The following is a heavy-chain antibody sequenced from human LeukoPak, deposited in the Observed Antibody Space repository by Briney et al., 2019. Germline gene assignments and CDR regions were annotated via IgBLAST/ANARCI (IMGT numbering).Heavy chain of an antibody. J-gene: IGHJ4*02. V-gene: IGHV3-30-3*01. D-gene: IGHD3-10*01. CDR1: GFTFSTYN. CDR3: ARDPQTGPPDYFDY. CDR2: IGWDGSHK. Sequence: GGSLRLSCAASGFTFSTYNMNWARQAPGKGLEWVAVIGWDGSHKYYADSVKGRFSISRDDSKNTVYLQMDSLRAEDTAIYYCARDPQTGPPDYFDYWGQGVLVTVSS.